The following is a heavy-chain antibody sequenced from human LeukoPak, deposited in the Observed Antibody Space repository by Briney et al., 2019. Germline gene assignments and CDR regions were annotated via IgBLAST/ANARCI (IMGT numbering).Heavy chain of an antibody. D-gene: IGHD3-3*01. J-gene: IGHJ5*02. CDR1: GFTFSSYA. V-gene: IGHV3-30*04. Sequence: GGSLRLSCAASGFTFSSYAMHWVRQAPGKGLEWVAVISYDGSNKYYADSVKGRFTISRDNSKNTLYLQMNSLRAEDTAVYYCARDLSYYGFWSGYDQNWFDPWGQGTLVTVSS. CDR3: ARDLSYYGFWSGYDQNWFDP. CDR2: ISYDGSNK.